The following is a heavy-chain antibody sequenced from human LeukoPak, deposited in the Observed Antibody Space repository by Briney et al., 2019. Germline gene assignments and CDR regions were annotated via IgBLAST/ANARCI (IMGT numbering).Heavy chain of an antibody. J-gene: IGHJ4*02. D-gene: IGHD1-26*01. CDR2: IWSDGSHQ. CDR3: ATDRGGYPFDY. Sequence: GGSLRLSCAASGSTFNTYGMHWVRQAPGKGLEWVAVIWSDGSHQTYADSVRGRFTISRDNSKSTLYLQMNSLRTEDTAVYYCATDRGGYPFDYWGQGTLVTVSS. V-gene: IGHV3-33*01. CDR1: GSTFNTYG.